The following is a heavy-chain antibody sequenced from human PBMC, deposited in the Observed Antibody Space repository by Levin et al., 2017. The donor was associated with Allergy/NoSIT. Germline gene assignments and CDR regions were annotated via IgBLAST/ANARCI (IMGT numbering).Heavy chain of an antibody. CDR2: ISAYNGNT. Sequence: ASVKVSCKASGYTFTSYGISWVRQAPGQGLEWMGWISAYNGNTNYAQKLQGRVTMTTDTSTSTAYMELRSLRSDDTAVYYCAREYVLNWGWGNYYYYYGMDVWGQGTTVTVSS. V-gene: IGHV1-18*01. J-gene: IGHJ6*02. CDR3: AREYVLNWGWGNYYYYYGMDV. CDR1: GYTFTSYG. D-gene: IGHD7-27*01.